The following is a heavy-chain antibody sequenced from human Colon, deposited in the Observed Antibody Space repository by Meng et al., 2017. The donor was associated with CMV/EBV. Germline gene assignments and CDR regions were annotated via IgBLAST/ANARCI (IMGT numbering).Heavy chain of an antibody. J-gene: IGHJ4*02. CDR1: YTFSSYG. Sequence: YTFSSYGISWVRQAPGQGLEWMGWISTYNGNTDYAQKFQGRVTMTTDTLTSTAYMELTSPKSDDTAVFYCARAREVGYSAYDYYDFWGQGTLVTVSS. V-gene: IGHV1-18*01. D-gene: IGHD5-12*01. CDR2: ISTYNGNT. CDR3: ARAREVGYSAYDYYDF.